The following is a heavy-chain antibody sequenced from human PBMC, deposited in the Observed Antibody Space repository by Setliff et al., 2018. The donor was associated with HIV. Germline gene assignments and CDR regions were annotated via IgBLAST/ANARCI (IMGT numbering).Heavy chain of an antibody. CDR2: IKQDGTEK. CDR1: GFTFDDHG. CDR3: ATQEWANMDY. V-gene: IGHV3-7*03. J-gene: IGHJ4*02. Sequence: GGSLRLSCAASGFTFDDHGMTWVRQAPGKGLEWVANIKQDGTEKYYLDSVKGRFTISRDNAKNSLYLQINSVRPEDTATYYCATQEWANMDYWGQGTLVTVSS. D-gene: IGHD3-3*01.